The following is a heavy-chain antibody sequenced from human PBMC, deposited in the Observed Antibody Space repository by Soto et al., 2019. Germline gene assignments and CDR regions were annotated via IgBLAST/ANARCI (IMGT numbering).Heavy chain of an antibody. D-gene: IGHD3-22*01. CDR1: GGSISSGDYY. Sequence: KSSETLSLTXTVSGGSISSGDYYWSWIRQPPGKGLEWIGYIYYSGSTYYNPSLKSRVTISVDTSKNQFSLKLSSVTAADTAVYYCARERDGRHYYDRLGFDYWGQGTLVTVSS. V-gene: IGHV4-30-4*01. J-gene: IGHJ4*02. CDR2: IYYSGST. CDR3: ARERDGRHYYDRLGFDY.